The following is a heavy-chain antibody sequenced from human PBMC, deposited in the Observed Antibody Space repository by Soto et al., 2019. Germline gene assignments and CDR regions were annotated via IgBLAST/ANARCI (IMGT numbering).Heavy chain of an antibody. V-gene: IGHV1-2*02. CDR2: INPNSGGT. D-gene: IGHD6-13*01. CDR1: GYTFTGYY. Sequence: ASVKVSCKASGYTFTGYYMHWVRQAPGQGLEWMGWINPNSGGTNYAQKFQGRVTMTRDTSISTAYMELSRLRSDDTAVYYCARERPRIAAAGTIVEAPNRFDPWCQGTLVPVSS. J-gene: IGHJ5*02. CDR3: ARERPRIAAAGTIVEAPNRFDP.